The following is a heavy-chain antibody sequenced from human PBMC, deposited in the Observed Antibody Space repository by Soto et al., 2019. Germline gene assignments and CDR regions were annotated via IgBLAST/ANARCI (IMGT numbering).Heavy chain of an antibody. V-gene: IGHV3-53*01. CDR1: GFTVRTNY. J-gene: IGHJ4*02. D-gene: IGHD3-10*01. CDR3: ARDGVSGSSDY. CDR2: LYSGGST. Sequence: EVPLVESGGGLIQPGGSLRLSCAASGFTVRTNYMSWVRQAPGKGLEWVSVLYSGGSTYYADSVKGRFTISRDNSKNTLYLQMNSLRAEDTAVYYCARDGVSGSSDYWGQGTLVTVSS.